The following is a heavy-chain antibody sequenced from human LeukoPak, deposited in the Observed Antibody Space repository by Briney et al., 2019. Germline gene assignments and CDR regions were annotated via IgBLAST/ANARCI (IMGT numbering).Heavy chain of an antibody. V-gene: IGHV3-33*01. CDR1: GFNFGGYG. CDR3: ARDIVATGGRYFDH. J-gene: IGHJ4*02. Sequence: QTGGSLRLSCAASGFNFGGYGMHWVRQTPGEGLEWVAAIWYDGSNKYYADSVKGRFTVSRDNSKNTLYLQMNSLRGEDTAVYYCARDIVATGGRYFDHWGQGTLVTVSS. D-gene: IGHD2-15*01. CDR2: IWYDGSNK.